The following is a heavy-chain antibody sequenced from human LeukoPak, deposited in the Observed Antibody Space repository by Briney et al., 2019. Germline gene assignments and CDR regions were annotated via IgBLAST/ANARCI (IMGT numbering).Heavy chain of an antibody. CDR3: ARDSYDSSGYYLIDSYYYYYYGMDV. V-gene: IGHV3-30*04. Sequence: SGGSLRLSCAASGFTFSSYAMHWVRQAPGKGLEWVAVISYDGSNKYYADSVKGRFTISRDNSKNTLYLQMNSLRAEDTAVYYCARDSYDSSGYYLIDSYYYYYYGMDVWGQGTTVTVSS. J-gene: IGHJ6*02. D-gene: IGHD3-22*01. CDR2: ISYDGSNK. CDR1: GFTFSSYA.